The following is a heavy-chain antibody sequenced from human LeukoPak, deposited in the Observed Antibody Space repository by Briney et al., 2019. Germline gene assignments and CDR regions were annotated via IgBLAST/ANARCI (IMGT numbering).Heavy chain of an antibody. Sequence: SESLSLTCTVSGGSISSYYRSWIRQPPGKGLEWVGFIYYSGSTNYNPSLKRRVTISVNTSKNQFSLKLSSVPAADAAVYYWARRPAVAGAFDIWGQGTMVTVSS. J-gene: IGHJ3*02. CDR3: ARRPAVAGAFDI. V-gene: IGHV4-59*08. CDR2: IYYSGST. D-gene: IGHD6-19*01. CDR1: GGSISSYY.